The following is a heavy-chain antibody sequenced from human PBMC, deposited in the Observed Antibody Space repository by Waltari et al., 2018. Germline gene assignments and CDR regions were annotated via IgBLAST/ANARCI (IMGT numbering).Heavy chain of an antibody. J-gene: IGHJ4*02. D-gene: IGHD1-26*01. V-gene: IGHV3-72*01. CDR1: ESTFSATY. CDR2: IKSKAANYFT. CDR3: ADVGITATDS. Sequence: EGQLVDSGGGLFQTGGSLVLSCTASESTFSATYKDWVRQAPGKGLEWIGQIKSKAANYFTIYAASVKGRFTISRDDSKNSLYLQMNDLKTEDTARYYCADVGITATDSWGPGTVVTVSS.